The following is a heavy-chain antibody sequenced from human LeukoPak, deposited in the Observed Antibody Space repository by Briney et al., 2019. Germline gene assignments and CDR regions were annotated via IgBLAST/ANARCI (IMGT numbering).Heavy chain of an antibody. D-gene: IGHD1-26*01. J-gene: IGHJ4*02. CDR3: AKWSGSYKFDY. CDR2: ISGSGGST. CDR1: GFTFSNCA. V-gene: IGHV3-23*01. Sequence: GGSLRLSCAASGFTFSNCAMSWVRQAPGKGLEWVSAISGSGGSTYYADSVKGRFTISRDNSKNTLYLQMNSLRAEDTAVYYCAKWSGSYKFDYWGQGTLVTVSS.